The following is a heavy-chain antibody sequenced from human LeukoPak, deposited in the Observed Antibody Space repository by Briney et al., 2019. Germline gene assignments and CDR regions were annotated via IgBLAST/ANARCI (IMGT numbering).Heavy chain of an antibody. CDR1: GFTFSSYA. D-gene: IGHD3-10*01. Sequence: GGSLRLSRAASGFTFSSYAMSWVRQAPGKGLEWVSTISASGGSTYFADSVKGRFAISRDYSKNTLYVQMTSLRAEDTAVYYCAKVPDGSPRGYWYFDLWGRGTLVTVSS. J-gene: IGHJ2*01. CDR3: AKVPDGSPRGYWYFDL. CDR2: ISASGGST. V-gene: IGHV3-23*01.